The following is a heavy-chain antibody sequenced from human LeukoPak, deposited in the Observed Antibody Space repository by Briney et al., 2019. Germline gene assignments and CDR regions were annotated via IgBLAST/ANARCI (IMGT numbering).Heavy chain of an antibody. Sequence: SETLSLTWTVSGVSITIYYWSWIRQPAGKGLEWIGRIYTSGSTNYNPSLKSRVTMSVDTSKNQFSLKLSSVSAADTAVYYCARDSSQNYDFWSGYFDYWGQGTLVIVSS. D-gene: IGHD3-3*01. CDR1: GVSITIYY. CDR3: ARDSSQNYDFWSGYFDY. J-gene: IGHJ4*02. CDR2: IYTSGST. V-gene: IGHV4-4*07.